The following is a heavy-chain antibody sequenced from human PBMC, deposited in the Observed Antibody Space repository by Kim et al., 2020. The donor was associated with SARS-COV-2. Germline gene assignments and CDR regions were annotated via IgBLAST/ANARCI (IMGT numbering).Heavy chain of an antibody. D-gene: IGHD1-26*01. CDR3: AIGGWEPDAFDI. J-gene: IGHJ3*02. V-gene: IGHV1-3*01. CDR2: INAGNGNT. CDR1: GYTFTSYA. Sequence: ASVKVSCKASGYTFTSYAMHWVRQAPGQRLEWMGWINAGNGNTKYSQKFQGRVTITRDTSASTAYMELSSLRSEDTAVYYCAIGGWEPDAFDIWGQGTMVTVSS.